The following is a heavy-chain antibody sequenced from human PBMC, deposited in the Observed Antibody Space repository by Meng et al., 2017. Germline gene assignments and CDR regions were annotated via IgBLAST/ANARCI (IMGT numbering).Heavy chain of an antibody. CDR2: ISYDASAK. Sequence: VQRVESGGGLVQPGESRRLSCTASGFTFSSYGMHWVRQVPGKGPECVALISYDASAKYHADSVKGRFTISRDNSKNTLFLEVNSLRADDTALYYCAKVYYSSGPWGQLTLVTVSS. J-gene: IGHJ5*02. CDR3: AKVYYSSGP. CDR1: GFTFSSYG. D-gene: IGHD4-11*01. V-gene: IGHV3-30*18.